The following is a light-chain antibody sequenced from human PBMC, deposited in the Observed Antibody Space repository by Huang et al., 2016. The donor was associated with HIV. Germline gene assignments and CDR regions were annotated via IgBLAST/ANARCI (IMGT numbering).Light chain of an antibody. Sequence: DIQMTQSPSSLSASVGDRVTITCRASQSISSYLNWYPQKPGKAPKLLIYAASSLQSGVPSRFSGSGSGTDFTLTISSLQPEDFATYYCQQGYSTLRYTFGQGTKLEIK. V-gene: IGKV1-39*01. CDR3: QQGYSTLRYT. CDR1: QSISSY. J-gene: IGKJ2*01. CDR2: AAS.